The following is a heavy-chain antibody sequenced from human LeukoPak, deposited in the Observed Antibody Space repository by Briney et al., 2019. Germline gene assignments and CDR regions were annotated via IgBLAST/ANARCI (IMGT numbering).Heavy chain of an antibody. J-gene: IGHJ4*02. Sequence: SETLSLTCTVSGGSISSSSYYWGWIRQPPGKGLEWIGSTYYSGSTYYNPSLKSRVIISVDKAKNQVFLKLNSVTAADTAMYYCARDGGSDQYCFDNWGQGTLVTVSS. CDR2: TYYSGST. V-gene: IGHV4-39*07. CDR1: GGSISSSSYY. D-gene: IGHD6-19*01. CDR3: ARDGGSDQYCFDN.